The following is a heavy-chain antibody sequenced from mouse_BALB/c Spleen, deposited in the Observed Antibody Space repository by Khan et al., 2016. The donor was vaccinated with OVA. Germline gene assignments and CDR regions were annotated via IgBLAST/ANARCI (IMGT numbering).Heavy chain of an antibody. CDR2: INPSTGYI. V-gene: IGHV1-7*01. Sequence: QMQLKQSGAELAKPGSSVKMSCEASGYAFTTYWMHWIKQRPGQGLEWIGYINPSTGYIENNQKFKDKATLTTDASSSTAYMQLSSLTSEDSAVYYGTRKGLFGIFVYWGQGTQVTVSA. CDR3: TRKGLFGIFVY. J-gene: IGHJ3*01. CDR1: GYAFTTYW. D-gene: IGHD3-3*01.